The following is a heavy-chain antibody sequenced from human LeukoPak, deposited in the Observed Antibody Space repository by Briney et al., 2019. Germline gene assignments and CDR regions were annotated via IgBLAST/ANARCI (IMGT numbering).Heavy chain of an antibody. CDR3: ARDRVDYYDSKETDY. CDR2: INPSGGST. CDR1: GYTFTNYY. J-gene: IGHJ4*02. D-gene: IGHD3-22*01. Sequence: AASVTVSCKASGYTFTNYYMHWVRQAPGQGLEWMGIINPSGGSTSYAQKFQGRVTMTRDTSTSTVYMELSSLRSEDTAVYYCARDRVDYYDSKETDYWGQGTLVTVSS. V-gene: IGHV1-46*01.